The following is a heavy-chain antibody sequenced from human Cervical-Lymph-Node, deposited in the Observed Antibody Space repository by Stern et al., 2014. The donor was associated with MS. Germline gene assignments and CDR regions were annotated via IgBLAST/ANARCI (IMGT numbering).Heavy chain of an antibody. D-gene: IGHD2-15*01. J-gene: IGHJ4*02. CDR1: GYNFIDYY. CDR3: TRGRGTLLYLH. CDR2: INPHTGDT. Sequence: QVQLVQSGAALRKPGASVEVSCEASGYNFIDYYIHWVRQAPGQGLEWVGWINPHTGDTRYAQNFSGRVAMTRDTSINTAYLELNSLTSDDTAFYYCTRGRGTLLYLHWGQGTLITVSS. V-gene: IGHV1-2*02.